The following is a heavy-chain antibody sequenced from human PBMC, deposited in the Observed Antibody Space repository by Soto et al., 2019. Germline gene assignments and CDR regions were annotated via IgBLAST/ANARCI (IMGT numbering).Heavy chain of an antibody. V-gene: IGHV3-30*04. CDR1: GFTFSSYA. CDR2: ISYDGSNK. D-gene: IGHD2-15*01. Sequence: GGSLRLSCAASGFTFSSYAMHWVRQAPGKGLEWVTVISYDGSNKYYADSVKGRFTISRDNSKNTLYLQMNSLRAEDTAVYSCAREVVVAALYFDYWGQGTLVTVSS. CDR3: AREVVVAALYFDY. J-gene: IGHJ4*02.